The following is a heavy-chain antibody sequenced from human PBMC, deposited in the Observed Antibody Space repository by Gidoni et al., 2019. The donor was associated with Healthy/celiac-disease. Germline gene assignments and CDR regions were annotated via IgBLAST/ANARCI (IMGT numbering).Heavy chain of an antibody. CDR1: GGSFCGYY. CDR3: ARGRRITMVRGVIFGGPGEGHYYYYMDV. V-gene: IGHV4-34*01. J-gene: IGHJ6*03. CDR2: INHSGST. D-gene: IGHD3-10*01. Sequence: QVQLQQWGAGLLKPSETLSLTCAVYGGSFCGYYWSWIRQPPGKGLEWIGEINHSGSTNYNPSLKSRVTISVDTSKNQFSLKLSSVTAADTAVYYCARGRRITMVRGVIFGGPGEGHYYYYMDVWGKGTTVTVSS.